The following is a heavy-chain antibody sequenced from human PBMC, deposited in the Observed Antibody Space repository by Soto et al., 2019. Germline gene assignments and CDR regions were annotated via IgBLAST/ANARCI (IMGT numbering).Heavy chain of an antibody. J-gene: IGHJ6*02. CDR1: GFSLSTSGVG. V-gene: IGHV2-5*01. CDR3: AHMDSSGWYLYYYYGMDV. CDR2: IYWNDDK. Sequence: QITLKESGPTLVKPTQTLTLTCTFSGFSLSTSGVGVGRIRQPPGKALEWLALIYWNDDKRYSPSLKSRLTITKDTSKNQVVLTMTNMDPVDTATYYCAHMDSSGWYLYYYYGMDVWGQGTTVTVSS. D-gene: IGHD6-19*01.